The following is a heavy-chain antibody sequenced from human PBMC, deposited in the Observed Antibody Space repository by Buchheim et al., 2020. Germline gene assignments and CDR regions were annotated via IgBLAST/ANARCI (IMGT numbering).Heavy chain of an antibody. CDR2: INEDGTEK. D-gene: IGHD2/OR15-2a*01. Sequence: EVYLVESGGGLVQPGGSLRLSCAASGFTFRNYWMNWVRQAPGKGLEWVANINEDGTEKYYVDSGKGRFTISRDNAMSSVDLQMSSLRVEDTAVYYCAKHSIPWGQGT. V-gene: IGHV3-7*03. CDR1: GFTFRNYW. J-gene: IGHJ5*02. CDR3: AKHSIP.